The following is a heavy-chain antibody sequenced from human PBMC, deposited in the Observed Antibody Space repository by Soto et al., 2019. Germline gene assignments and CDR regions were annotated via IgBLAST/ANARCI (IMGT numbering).Heavy chain of an antibody. V-gene: IGHV1-18*01. CDR1: SYTFTSYG. J-gene: IGHJ6*02. Sequence: ASVKVSCKASSYTFTSYGISWVRQAPGQGLEWMGWISAYNGNTNYAQKLQGRVTMTTDTSTSTAYMELSSLRSEDTAVYYCARDIVVVPADGMDVWGQGTTVTVSS. CDR2: ISAYNGNT. CDR3: ARDIVVVPADGMDV. D-gene: IGHD2-2*01.